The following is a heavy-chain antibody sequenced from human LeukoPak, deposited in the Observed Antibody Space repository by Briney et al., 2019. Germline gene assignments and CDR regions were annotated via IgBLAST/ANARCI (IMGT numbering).Heavy chain of an antibody. J-gene: IGHJ6*02. V-gene: IGHV1-69*04. CDR1: GGTFSSYA. CDR3: ARDLSRSSWYAYGMDV. D-gene: IGHD6-13*01. CDR2: IIPILGIA. Sequence: SVKVSCKASGGTFSSYAISWVRQAPGQGLEWMGRIIPILGIANYAQKFQGRVTITADKSTSTAYMELRSLRSDDTAVYYCARDLSRSSWYAYGMDVWGQGTTVTVSS.